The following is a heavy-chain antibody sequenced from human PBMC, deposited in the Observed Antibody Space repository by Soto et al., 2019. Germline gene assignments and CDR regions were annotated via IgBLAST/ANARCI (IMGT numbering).Heavy chain of an antibody. D-gene: IGHD2-2*01. CDR1: GFTFSSYG. V-gene: IGHV3-30*18. Sequence: QVQLVESGGGVVQPGRSLRLSCAASGFTFSSYGMHWVRQAPGKGLEWVAVISYYGSNKYYADSVKGRFTISRDNSKNTLYLQMNSLRAEDKAVYYCAKDPCSKTSCGPNYWGQGTLVTVPS. CDR3: AKDPCSKTSCGPNY. CDR2: ISYYGSNK. J-gene: IGHJ4*02.